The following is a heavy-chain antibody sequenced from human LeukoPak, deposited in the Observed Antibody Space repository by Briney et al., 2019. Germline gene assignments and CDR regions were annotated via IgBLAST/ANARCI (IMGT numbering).Heavy chain of an antibody. Sequence: PSETLSLTCAVYGGSFSGYYWSWIRQPPGKGLEWIGEINHSGSANYNPSLKSRVTISVDTSKNQFSLKLSSVTAADTAVYYCARRGILEWLLSRENYYYYMDVWGKGTTVTVSS. V-gene: IGHV4-34*01. CDR2: INHSGSA. CDR3: ARRGILEWLLSRENYYYYMDV. J-gene: IGHJ6*03. D-gene: IGHD3-3*01. CDR1: GGSFSGYY.